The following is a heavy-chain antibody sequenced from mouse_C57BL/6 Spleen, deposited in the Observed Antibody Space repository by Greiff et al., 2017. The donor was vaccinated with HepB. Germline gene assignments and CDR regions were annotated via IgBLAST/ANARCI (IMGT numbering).Heavy chain of an antibody. Sequence: EVQLQESGPELVKPGASVKMSCKASGYTFTDYNMHWVKQSHGKSLEWIGYINPNNGGTSYNQKFKGKATLTVNKSSSTAYMELRSLTSEDSAVYYCATGSYAMDYWGQGTSVTVSS. CDR3: ATGSYAMDY. D-gene: IGHD4-1*01. V-gene: IGHV1-22*01. CDR2: INPNNGGT. J-gene: IGHJ4*01. CDR1: GYTFTDYN.